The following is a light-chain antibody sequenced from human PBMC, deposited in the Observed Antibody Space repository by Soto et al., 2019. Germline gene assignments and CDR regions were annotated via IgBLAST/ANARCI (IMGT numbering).Light chain of an antibody. V-gene: IGKV3-15*01. J-gene: IGKJ4*01. CDR1: QTISND. CDR3: QQNNKWPPVT. Sequence: EVVMTQSPATVSVSPGEGVTLSCRASQTISNDLAWYQQKPGHAPRLLIYGASTRATGVPARFSGGGSGTEFTLTLSSLQSEDFAFYYCQQNNKWPPVTFGGGTKVEIK. CDR2: GAS.